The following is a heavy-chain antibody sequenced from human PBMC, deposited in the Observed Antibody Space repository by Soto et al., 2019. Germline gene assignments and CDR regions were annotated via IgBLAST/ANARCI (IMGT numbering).Heavy chain of an antibody. CDR3: TVTYSGSYYDY. Sequence: GGSLRLSCAASGFTFSNAWMSWVRQAPGKGLEWVVRIKSKTDGGTTDYAAPVKGRFTISRDDSKNTLYLQMNSLKTEDTAVYYCTVTYSGSYYDYWGQGTLVTVSS. CDR1: GFTFSNAW. D-gene: IGHD1-26*01. V-gene: IGHV3-15*01. CDR2: IKSKTDGGTT. J-gene: IGHJ4*02.